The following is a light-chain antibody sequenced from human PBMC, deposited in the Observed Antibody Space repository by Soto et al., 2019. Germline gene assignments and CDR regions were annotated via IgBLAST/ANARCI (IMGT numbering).Light chain of an antibody. CDR3: SSHTVRSTLV. CDR1: SSDVGAYNH. V-gene: IGLV2-14*03. CDR2: DVS. Sequence: QSALTQPASVSGSPGQSITLSCTGTSSDVGAYNHVSWYQQHPGKAPKLMIYDVSIRPSGVSNRFSGSKSDNTASLTISGLQSDDEADYYFSSHTVRSTLVFGGGTKLAVL. J-gene: IGLJ2*01.